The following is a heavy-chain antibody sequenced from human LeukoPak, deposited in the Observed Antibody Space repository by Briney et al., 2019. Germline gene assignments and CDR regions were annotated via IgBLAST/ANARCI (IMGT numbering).Heavy chain of an antibody. CDR2: INPNSGGT. CDR1: GYTFTGYY. D-gene: IGHD5-12*01. V-gene: IGHV1-2*04. CDR3: ARGRDFERGYSGYGDNWFDP. J-gene: IGHJ5*02. Sequence: GASVKVSCKASGYTFTGYYMHWVRQAPGQGLEWMGWINPNSGGTNYAQKLQGWVTMTRDTSISTAYMELSRLRSDDTAVYYCARGRDFERGYSGYGDNWFDPWGQGTLVTVSS.